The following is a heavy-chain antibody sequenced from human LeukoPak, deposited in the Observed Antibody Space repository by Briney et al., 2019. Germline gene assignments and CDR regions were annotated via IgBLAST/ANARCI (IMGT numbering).Heavy chain of an antibody. D-gene: IGHD3-16*01. Sequence: GGSLRLSCVGSGFIFSFYGMNWVRQAPGKGLEWISYTSDRDSSKSYADSVKGRFTISRDNAKNSLFLQMSSLRADDTAIYYCARAGELRYMDVWGKGTAVTVSS. CDR2: TSDRDSSK. J-gene: IGHJ6*03. V-gene: IGHV3-48*03. CDR3: ARAGELRYMDV. CDR1: GFIFSFYG.